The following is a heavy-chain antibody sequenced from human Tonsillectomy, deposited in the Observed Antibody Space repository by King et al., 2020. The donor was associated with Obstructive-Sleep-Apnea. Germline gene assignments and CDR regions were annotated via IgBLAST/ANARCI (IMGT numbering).Heavy chain of an antibody. V-gene: IGHV1-8*01. CDR1: GYTFTSYD. J-gene: IGHJ4*02. Sequence: VQLVESGAEVKKPGASVKVSCKASGYTFTSYDVNWVRQATGQGLEWMGWMNPNSGNTGYEQKFQGRVTMTRNTSISTAYMELSSLRSEDTAVYYCARVERYGDYFDYWGQGTLVTVSS. CDR3: ARVERYGDYFDY. CDR2: MNPNSGNT. D-gene: IGHD4-17*01.